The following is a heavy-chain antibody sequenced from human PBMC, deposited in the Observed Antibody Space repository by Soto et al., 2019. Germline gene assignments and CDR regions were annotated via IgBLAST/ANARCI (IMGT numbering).Heavy chain of an antibody. CDR2: IYWDDDK. D-gene: IGHD3-9*01. CDR3: AHSGLSYAILTGYYNGPPFDC. V-gene: IGHV2-5*02. Sequence: QITLKESGPTLVKPTQTLTLTCTFSGFSLSTSGVGVGWIRQPPGKALEWLALIYWDDDKRFSPSLKSRRTITKDTSKNQVVLTMTNMDPVDTATYYCAHSGLSYAILTGYYNGPPFDCWGQGTLVTVSS. CDR1: GFSLSTSGVG. J-gene: IGHJ4*02.